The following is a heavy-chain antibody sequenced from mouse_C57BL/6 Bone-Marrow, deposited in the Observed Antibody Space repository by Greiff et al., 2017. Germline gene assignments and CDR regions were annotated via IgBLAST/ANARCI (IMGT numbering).Heavy chain of an antibody. CDR1: GYTFTSYW. CDR2: IDPSGSYT. V-gene: IGHV1-50*01. Sequence: QVQLQQPGAELVKPGASVKLSCKASGYTFTSYWMQWVKQRPGQGLEWIGGIDPSGSYTNYNQKFKGKATLTVDTSSSTAYMQLSSLTSEDSAVYYCASDGYFTLFAYWGQGTLVTVSA. D-gene: IGHD2-3*01. CDR3: ASDGYFTLFAY. J-gene: IGHJ3*01.